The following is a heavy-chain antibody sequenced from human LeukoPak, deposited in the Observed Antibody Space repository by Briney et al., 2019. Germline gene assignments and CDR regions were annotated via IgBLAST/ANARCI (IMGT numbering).Heavy chain of an antibody. Sequence: TGGSLRLSCAASGFTFSSYAMSWVRQAPGKGLEWVSGISGSGGSTNYGDSVKGRFTISRDNSKNTLYLQMNSLRAEDTAVYYCAKDRDYYGSGSYFVGAYWGQGTLVTVSS. J-gene: IGHJ4*02. V-gene: IGHV3-23*01. CDR1: GFTFSSYA. CDR2: ISGSGGST. D-gene: IGHD3-10*01. CDR3: AKDRDYYGSGSYFVGAY.